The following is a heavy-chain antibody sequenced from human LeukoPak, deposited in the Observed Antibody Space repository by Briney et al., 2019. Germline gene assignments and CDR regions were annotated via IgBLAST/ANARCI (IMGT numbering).Heavy chain of an antibody. CDR1: GFTFSHYA. Sequence: GGSLRLSCAASGFTFSHYAMHWVRRAPGKGLEWITFVSAEGDRRYYADSVKGRFTISRDDSKNTLYLQMNSLRPEDSALYYCVRDLSGHHSFDHWGQGALVTVSS. CDR3: VRDLSGHHSFDH. J-gene: IGHJ4*02. V-gene: IGHV3-30*04. CDR2: VSAEGDRR. D-gene: IGHD1-14*01.